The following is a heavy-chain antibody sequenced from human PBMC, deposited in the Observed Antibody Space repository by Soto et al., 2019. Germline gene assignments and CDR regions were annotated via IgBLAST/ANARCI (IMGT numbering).Heavy chain of an antibody. CDR2: INWNGGST. D-gene: IGHD6-19*01. CDR3: ARLYSSGWYGPGRY. Sequence: GGGPGLSSAAPGSTLGGYWMRWGRPPPGKGLEWVSGINWNGGSTGYADSVKGRFTISRDNAKNSLYLQMNSLRAEDTALYYCARLYSSGWYGPGRYWGQGTLVTVSS. V-gene: IGHV3-20*03. J-gene: IGHJ4*02. CDR1: GSTLGGYW.